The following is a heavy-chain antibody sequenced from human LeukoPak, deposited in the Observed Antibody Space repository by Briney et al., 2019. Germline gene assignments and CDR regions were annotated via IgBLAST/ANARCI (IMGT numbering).Heavy chain of an antibody. D-gene: IGHD4-23*01. V-gene: IGHV3-73*01. CDR2: IRSQSNSYAT. J-gene: IGHJ4*02. Sequence: PGGSLRLSCAASGFPFSGSAMQWVRQASGKGLEGVGRIRSQSNSYATAYAASVKGRFTISRYDSNNTAYLQMNSLKTEDTAVYYCTRQRDYGGNWNFDYWGQGTLVTVSS. CDR1: GFPFSGSA. CDR3: TRQRDYGGNWNFDY.